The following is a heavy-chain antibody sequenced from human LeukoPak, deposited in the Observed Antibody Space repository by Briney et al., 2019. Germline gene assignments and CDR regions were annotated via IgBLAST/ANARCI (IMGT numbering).Heavy chain of an antibody. J-gene: IGHJ4*02. Sequence: SETLSLTCAVSGYSISSGYYWGWIRQPPGEGLEWIGYIYYSGSTYYNPSLKSRVTTSVDTSKNQFSLKLSSVTAAATAVYYCARAGTMVRGVIEDWGQGTLVTVSS. CDR2: IYYSGST. V-gene: IGHV4-38-2*01. CDR1: GYSISSGYY. D-gene: IGHD3-10*01. CDR3: ARAGTMVRGVIED.